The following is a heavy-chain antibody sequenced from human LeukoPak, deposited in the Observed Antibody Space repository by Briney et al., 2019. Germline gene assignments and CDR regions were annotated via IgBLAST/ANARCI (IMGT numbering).Heavy chain of an antibody. V-gene: IGHV3-74*01. D-gene: IGHD3-10*01. Sequence: VGSLRLSCEASGFTFSSHWMHWVRQVPGKGLVWVARIRGDENGIDYADSVKGRFTISRDNAKNTLYLQMNSLRVEDTAVYFCARGHVPGSTRHWDFWGQGTLVTVSS. CDR1: GFTFSSHW. CDR3: ARGHVPGSTRHWDF. CDR2: IRGDENGI. J-gene: IGHJ4*02.